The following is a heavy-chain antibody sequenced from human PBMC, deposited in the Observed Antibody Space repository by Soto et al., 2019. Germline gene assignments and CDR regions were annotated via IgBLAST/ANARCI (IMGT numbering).Heavy chain of an antibody. Sequence: GGSLRLSCAASGFTFNSYAMHWVRQAPGQGLEWVAVISFNGIDTYYADSVKGRVTISRDNSRNTVFLQMTSLRTEDTAVFYCARDIERIRGPNHNSVRPGHCGQATLVTVSS. D-gene: IGHD1-1*01. CDR3: ARDIERIRGPNHNSVRPGH. CDR1: GFTFNSYA. V-gene: IGHV3-30*04. CDR2: ISFNGIDT. J-gene: IGHJ4*02.